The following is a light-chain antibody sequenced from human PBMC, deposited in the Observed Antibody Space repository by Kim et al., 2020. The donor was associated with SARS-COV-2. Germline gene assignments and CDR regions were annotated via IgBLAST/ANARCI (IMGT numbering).Light chain of an antibody. J-gene: IGKJ2*01. CDR3: QQYGSSVNT. V-gene: IGKV3-20*01. Sequence: EIVLTQSPGTLSLSAGERATLSCRASQSLSSSYLAWYQQKPGQAPRLLIYGASRRATGIPDRFSGSGSGTDFTLTISRLEPEDIAVYYCQQYGSSVNTFGQGTKLEI. CDR2: GAS. CDR1: QSLSSSY.